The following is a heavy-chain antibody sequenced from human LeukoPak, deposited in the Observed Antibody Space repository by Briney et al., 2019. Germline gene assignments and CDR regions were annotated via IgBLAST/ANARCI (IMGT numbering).Heavy chain of an antibody. J-gene: IGHJ4*02. CDR2: IYTSGST. V-gene: IGHV4-4*07. D-gene: IGHD3-22*01. CDR1: GGSISSYY. Sequence: PSETLSLTCTVSGGSISSYYWSWIRQPAGKGLEWIGRIYTSGSTNYNPSLKSRVTMSVDTSKNRFSLKLSSVTAADTAVYYCARVKGYYYYDSSGSFDYWGQGTLVTVSS. CDR3: ARVKGYYYYDSSGSFDY.